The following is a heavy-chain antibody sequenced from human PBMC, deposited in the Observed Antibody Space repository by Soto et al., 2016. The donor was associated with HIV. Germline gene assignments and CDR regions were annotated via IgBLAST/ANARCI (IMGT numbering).Heavy chain of an antibody. J-gene: IGHJ4*02. CDR2: INHSGST. CDR1: GGSFSGYY. CDR3: ARGRCSYSSGWFXYFDY. Sequence: VQLQQWGAGLLKPSETLSLTCTVYGGSFSGYYWTWIRQPPGKGLEWIGDINHSGSTIYNPSLKSRVTISVDTSKNQFSLRLSSVTAADTAVYYCARGRCSYSSGWFXYFDYVGPGNPGHRLL. D-gene: IGHD6-19*01. V-gene: IGHV4-34*01.